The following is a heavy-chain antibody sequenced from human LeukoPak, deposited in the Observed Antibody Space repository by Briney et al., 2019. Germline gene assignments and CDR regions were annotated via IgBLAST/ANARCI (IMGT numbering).Heavy chain of an antibody. CDR2: IYSGGST. CDR3: AREKVGSWYYFDY. V-gene: IGHV3-66*01. Sequence: PGGSLRLSCAASGFTVSSNYMSWVRQAPGKGLEWVSVIYSGGSTYYADSVKGRFTISRDNSKNTLYLQMNSLRAEDTAVYYCAREKVGSWYYFDYWGQGTLVTVSS. J-gene: IGHJ4*02. CDR1: GFTVSSNY. D-gene: IGHD6-13*01.